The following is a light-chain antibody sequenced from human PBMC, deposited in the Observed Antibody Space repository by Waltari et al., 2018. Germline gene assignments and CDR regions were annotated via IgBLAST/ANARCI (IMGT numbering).Light chain of an antibody. CDR3: QQYGASPNIA. V-gene: IGKV3-20*01. CDR1: QSVSNSNY. Sequence: IVLPQSPATLSLSTGERAILPCRTRQSVSNSNYLAWYQQKPGQAPRLLSYGETNTATGVPGRFTASGSGTDFTLTISRLEPEDFAIYYCQQYGASPNIAFGQGTRLEIK. J-gene: IGKJ5*01. CDR2: GET.